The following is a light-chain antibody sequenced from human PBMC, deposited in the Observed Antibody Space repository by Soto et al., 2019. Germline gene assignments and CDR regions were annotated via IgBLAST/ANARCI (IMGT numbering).Light chain of an antibody. V-gene: IGKV3-15*01. Sequence: EIVMTQSPVTLSLSPGERATLSCRASQTISYNLAWYQQKPGQAPRLLIYGASTWATGIPARFSGSGSGTEYTLTISSLQSEDFAVYYCQQYNYWPPVTFGGGTRVEIK. CDR2: GAS. CDR1: QTISYN. J-gene: IGKJ4*01. CDR3: QQYNYWPPVT.